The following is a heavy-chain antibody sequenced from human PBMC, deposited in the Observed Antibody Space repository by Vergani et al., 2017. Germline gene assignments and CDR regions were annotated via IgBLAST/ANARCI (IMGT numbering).Heavy chain of an antibody. V-gene: IGHV3-21*01. CDR1: GFTFSSYS. CDR3: ARDLIAVAGTGEYFDY. J-gene: IGHJ4*02. CDR2: ISSSSSYI. Sequence: EVQLVESGGGLVKPGGSLRLSCAASGFTFSSYSMNWVRQAPGKGLEWVSSISSSSSYISYADSVKGRFTISRDNAKNSLYLQMNSLRAEDTAVYYCARDLIAVAGTGEYFDYWGQGTLVTVSS. D-gene: IGHD6-19*01.